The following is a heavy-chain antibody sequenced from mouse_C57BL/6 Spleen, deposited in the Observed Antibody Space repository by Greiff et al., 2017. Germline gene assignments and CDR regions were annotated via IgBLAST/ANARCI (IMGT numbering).Heavy chain of an antibody. Sequence: EVHLVESGGDLVKPGGSLKLSCAASGFTFSSYGMSWVRQTPDKRLEWVATISSGGSYTYYPDSVKGRFTISRDNAKNTLYLQVSSLKSEDTAMYYCARQDYDYFDYWGQGATLTVSS. CDR3: ARQDYDYFDY. D-gene: IGHD2-4*01. V-gene: IGHV5-6*01. J-gene: IGHJ2*01. CDR1: GFTFSSYG. CDR2: ISSGGSYT.